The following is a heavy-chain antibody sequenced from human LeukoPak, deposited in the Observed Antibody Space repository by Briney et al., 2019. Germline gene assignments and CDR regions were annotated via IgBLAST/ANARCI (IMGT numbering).Heavy chain of an antibody. CDR2: INHSEST. D-gene: IGHD1-26*01. CDR1: GGSFSGYY. V-gene: IGHV4-34*01. J-gene: IGHJ4*02. Sequence: SENLSLTCAVYGGSFSGYYWSWIRQPPGKGLERIGEINHSESTNYNPSLKSRVTISVDTSKNQFSLNLSSVTAADTAMYYCARGRIVGNTGYYFDYWGQGTLVTVSS. CDR3: ARGRIVGNTGYYFDY.